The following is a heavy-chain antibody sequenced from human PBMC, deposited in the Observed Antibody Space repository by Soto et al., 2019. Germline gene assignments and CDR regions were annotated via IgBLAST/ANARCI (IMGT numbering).Heavy chain of an antibody. Sequence: SETLSLTCTVSGGSISSYYWSWIRQPPGKGLEWIGYIYYSGSTNYNPSLKSRVTISVDTSKNQFALKLSYVTAADTAVYYCARHSHYDSSGYYYYFDYWGQGTLVTVSS. D-gene: IGHD3-22*01. V-gene: IGHV4-59*08. CDR2: IYYSGST. J-gene: IGHJ4*02. CDR3: ARHSHYDSSGYYYYFDY. CDR1: GGSISSYY.